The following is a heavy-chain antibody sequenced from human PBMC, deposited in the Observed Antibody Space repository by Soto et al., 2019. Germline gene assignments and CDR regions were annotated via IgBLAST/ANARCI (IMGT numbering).Heavy chain of an antibody. V-gene: IGHV1-8*01. Sequence: ASVKVSCKASGYTFTSYDINWVRQATGQGLEWMGWMNPNSGNTGYAQKFQGRVTMTRNTSISTAYMELSSLRSEDTAVYYCARGKPADFWSGYYPYYYYGMDVWGQGTTVTVSS. J-gene: IGHJ6*02. D-gene: IGHD3-3*01. CDR2: MNPNSGNT. CDR3: ARGKPADFWSGYYPYYYYGMDV. CDR1: GYTFTSYD.